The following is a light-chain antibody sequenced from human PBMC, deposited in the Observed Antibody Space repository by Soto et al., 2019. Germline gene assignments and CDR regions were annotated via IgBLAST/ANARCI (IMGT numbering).Light chain of an antibody. J-gene: IGKJ2*01. CDR1: QSISSW. CDR2: DAS. V-gene: IGKV1-5*01. CDR3: QQRSDWQYP. Sequence: IQMTQSPATLSASVGDRVTITFRASQSISSWLAWYQQKPGKAPKLLIYDASSLESGVPSRFSGSGSGTDFTLTISTLQPEDFAVYYCQQRSDWQYPFGQGTKVDI.